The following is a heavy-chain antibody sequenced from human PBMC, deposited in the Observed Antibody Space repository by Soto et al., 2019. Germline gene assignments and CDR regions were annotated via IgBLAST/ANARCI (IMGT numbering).Heavy chain of an antibody. D-gene: IGHD6-13*01. V-gene: IGHV4-31*03. CDR2: IYYRGST. J-gene: IGHJ4*02. CDR1: VGSISSVGYY. Sequence: QVQLQESGPGLVKPSQTLSLTCTVSVGSISSVGYYWSGIRQHPGKGLEWIGYIYYRGSTYYNPSLNCRVTISVDASKNQFSLKLRSVTAADTAVYYRPSSFGVAAAGPFDYWGQGSLVSVSS. CDR3: PSSFGVAAAGPFDY.